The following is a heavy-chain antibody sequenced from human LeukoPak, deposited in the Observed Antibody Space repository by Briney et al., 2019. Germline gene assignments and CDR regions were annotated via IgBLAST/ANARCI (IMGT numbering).Heavy chain of an antibody. CDR1: GYTFTSYG. V-gene: IGHV1-18*01. CDR2: ISAYNGNT. Sequence: ASVKVSCKASGYTFTSYGISWVRQAPGQGLEWMGWISAYNGNTNYAQKFQGRVTITADKSTSTAYMELSSLRSEDTAVYYCASTGSGWYFDYWGQGTLVTVSS. D-gene: IGHD6-19*01. J-gene: IGHJ4*02. CDR3: ASTGSGWYFDY.